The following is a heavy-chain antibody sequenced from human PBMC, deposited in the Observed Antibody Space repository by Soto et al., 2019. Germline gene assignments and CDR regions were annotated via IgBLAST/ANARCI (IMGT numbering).Heavy chain of an antibody. D-gene: IGHD3-22*01. CDR3: ARYYYYDSSGYLARQNWFDP. CDR2: IYYSGST. J-gene: IGHJ5*02. CDR1: GGSISSYY. V-gene: IGHV4-59*01. Sequence: PSETLSLTCTVSGGSISSYYWSWIRQPPGKGLEWIGYIYYSGSTNYNPSLKSRVTISVDTSKNQFSLKLSSVTAADTAVYYCARYYYYDSSGYLARQNWFDPWGQGTLVTVSS.